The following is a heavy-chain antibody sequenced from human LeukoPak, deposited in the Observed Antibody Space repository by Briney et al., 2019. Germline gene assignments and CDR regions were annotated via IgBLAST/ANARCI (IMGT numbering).Heavy chain of an antibody. Sequence: PSETLSLTCAVYGGSFSGYYWSWIRQPPGKGLEWIGEINHSGSTNYNPSLKSRVTISVDTSKNQFSLKLSSVTAADTAVYYCARGPDAYCSGGSCYSVPFDYWGQGTLVTVSS. D-gene: IGHD2-15*01. CDR2: INHSGST. CDR3: ARGPDAYCSGGSCYSVPFDY. J-gene: IGHJ4*02. V-gene: IGHV4-34*01. CDR1: GGSFSGYY.